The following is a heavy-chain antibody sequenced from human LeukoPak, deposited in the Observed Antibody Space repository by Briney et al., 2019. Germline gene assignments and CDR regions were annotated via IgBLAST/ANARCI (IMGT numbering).Heavy chain of an antibody. J-gene: IGHJ4*02. V-gene: IGHV1-2*02. D-gene: IGHD6-13*01. CDR1: GYTLTGYY. CDR3: ARVAAAPNFDY. CDR2: INPNSGCT. Sequence: ASVKVSCKASGYTLTGYYMHWLRQAPGQGLEWMGWINPNSGCTNYAQKFQGRVTMIRDTSISTAYMELSRLRSDDTAVYYCARVAAAPNFDYWGQGTLVSVS.